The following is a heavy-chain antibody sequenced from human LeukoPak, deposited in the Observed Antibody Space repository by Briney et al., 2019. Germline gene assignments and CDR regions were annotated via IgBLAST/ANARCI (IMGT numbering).Heavy chain of an antibody. CDR2: IYYGGST. CDR1: GGSISSSHY. Sequence: SSETLSLTCTVSGGSISSSHYWDWIRQPPGKGLEWVGSIYYGGSTYYNPSLKSRVTISVDKSKNQFSLKLSSVTAADTAVYYCARRPSFTIFGVATTGFDYWGQGTLVTVSS. V-gene: IGHV4-39*07. J-gene: IGHJ4*02. D-gene: IGHD3-3*01. CDR3: ARRPSFTIFGVATTGFDY.